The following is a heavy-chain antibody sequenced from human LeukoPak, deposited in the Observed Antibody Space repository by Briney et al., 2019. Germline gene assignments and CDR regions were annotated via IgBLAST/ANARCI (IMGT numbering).Heavy chain of an antibody. D-gene: IGHD4-23*01. J-gene: IGHJ4*02. CDR2: FDPEDGET. Sequence: ASVKVSCKVSGYTLTELSMHWVRQAPGKGLEWMGGFDPEDGETIYAQKFQGRVTMTEDTSTDTAYMELSSLRSEDTAVYYCATGPYGANSFDYWGLGTLVTVSS. CDR1: GYTLTELS. CDR3: ATGPYGANSFDY. V-gene: IGHV1-24*01.